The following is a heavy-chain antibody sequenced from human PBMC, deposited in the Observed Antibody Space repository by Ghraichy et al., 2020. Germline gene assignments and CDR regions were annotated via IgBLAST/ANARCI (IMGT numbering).Heavy chain of an antibody. Sequence: SETLSLTCAVYGGSFSGYYWSWIRQPPGKGLEWIGEINHSGSTNYNPSLKSRVTISVDTSKNQFSLKLSSVTAADTAVYYCASVYSTARPFDYWGQGTLVTVSS. V-gene: IGHV4-34*01. J-gene: IGHJ4*02. CDR3: ASVYSTARPFDY. CDR2: INHSGST. D-gene: IGHD6-6*01. CDR1: GGSFSGYY.